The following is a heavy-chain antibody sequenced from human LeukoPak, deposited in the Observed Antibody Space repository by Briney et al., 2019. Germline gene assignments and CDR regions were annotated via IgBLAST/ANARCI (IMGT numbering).Heavy chain of an antibody. CDR2: IYYSGST. CDR1: GGSISSYY. D-gene: IGHD3-22*01. V-gene: IGHV4-59*01. J-gene: IGHJ4*02. Sequence: SETLSLTCTVSGGSISSYYWSWIRQLPGKGLEWIGYIYYSGSTNYNPSLKSRVTISVDTSKNQFSLKLSSVTAADTAVYYCASGLYYYDSSGPMYYFDYWGQGTLVTVSS. CDR3: ASGLYYYDSSGPMYYFDY.